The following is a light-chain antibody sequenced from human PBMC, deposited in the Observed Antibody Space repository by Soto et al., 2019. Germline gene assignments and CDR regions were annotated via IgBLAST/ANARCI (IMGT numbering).Light chain of an antibody. CDR3: QQYGGPPRT. CDR1: QSVSGNY. J-gene: IGKJ1*01. Sequence: EIVLTQSPGTLSLSPGERATLSCRASQSVSGNYLVWYQQKRGQAPRLLIYDASNRATGIPDRFSGSGSGTDFTLTISRLEPEDFAVYYCQQYGGPPRTFGQGTKVEIK. V-gene: IGKV3-20*01. CDR2: DAS.